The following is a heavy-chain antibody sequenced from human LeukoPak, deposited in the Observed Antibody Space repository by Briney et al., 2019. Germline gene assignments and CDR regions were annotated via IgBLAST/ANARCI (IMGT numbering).Heavy chain of an antibody. CDR2: MNPNSGNT. CDR1: GYTFTSYD. V-gene: IGHV1-8*03. Sequence: ASVKVSCKASGYTFTSYDINWVRQATGQGLEWMGWMNPNSGNTGYAQKFQGRVTITRNTSISTAYMELSSLRSEDTAVYYCARGRTVATRGKKGYWFDPWGQGTLVTVSS. J-gene: IGHJ5*02. CDR3: ARGRTVATRGKKGYWFDP. D-gene: IGHD5-12*01.